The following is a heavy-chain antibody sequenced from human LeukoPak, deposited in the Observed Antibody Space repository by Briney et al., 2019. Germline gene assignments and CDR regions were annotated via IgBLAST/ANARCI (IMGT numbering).Heavy chain of an antibody. Sequence: ASVKVSCKASGYTFTCYYMHWVRQAPGQGLEWMGQINPNSGGTNYAQKFQGRVTMTRDTSISTAYMELSRLRSDDTAVYYCARARGYGIHYFDYWGQGTLVTVSS. D-gene: IGHD3-16*01. CDR2: INPNSGGT. CDR1: GYTFTCYY. J-gene: IGHJ4*02. V-gene: IGHV1-2*06. CDR3: ARARGYGIHYFDY.